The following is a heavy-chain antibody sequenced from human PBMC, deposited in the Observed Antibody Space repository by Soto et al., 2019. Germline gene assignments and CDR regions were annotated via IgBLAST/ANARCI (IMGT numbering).Heavy chain of an antibody. CDR2: IYFRGNT. CDR3: ARLEGLATISYYFDF. V-gene: IGHV4-39*01. D-gene: IGHD3-9*01. Sequence: SETLSLTCSVSGDSITSDKYYWGWIRQPPGKGLEWIGSIYFRGNTYYNPSLQTRVTISLDKSKSQFSLKLNSVTAADSAVYFCARLEGLATISYYFDFWGQGALVTVSS. J-gene: IGHJ4*02. CDR1: GDSITSDKYY.